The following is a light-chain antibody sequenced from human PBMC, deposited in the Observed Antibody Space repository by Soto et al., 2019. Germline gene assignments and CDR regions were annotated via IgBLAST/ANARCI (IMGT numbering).Light chain of an antibody. CDR3: QKYNSAPIT. V-gene: IGKV1-27*01. J-gene: IGKJ5*01. CDR1: QGISNY. CDR2: ATS. Sequence: DIQMTQSPSSLSASVGDRVTITCRASQGISNYLAWYQQKPGKVPKLLIYATSTLQSGVPSRFSGSGSGTDFTLTISSLQPEDVATYYCQKYNSAPITFSQGTRLEIK.